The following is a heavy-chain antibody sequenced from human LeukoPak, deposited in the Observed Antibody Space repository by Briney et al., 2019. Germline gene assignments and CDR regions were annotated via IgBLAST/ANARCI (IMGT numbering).Heavy chain of an antibody. J-gene: IGHJ4*02. V-gene: IGHV1-69*06. CDR1: GGTFSSYG. D-gene: IGHD3-9*01. Sequence: ASVKVSCKASGGTFSSYGISWVRQAPGQGLEWMGGIIPIFGTANNARKFQGRVTITADTSTSTVYMELRSLRSEDTAVYYCARSSDILTSYVFDYWGQGTLVTVSS. CDR2: IIPIFGTA. CDR3: ARSSDILTSYVFDY.